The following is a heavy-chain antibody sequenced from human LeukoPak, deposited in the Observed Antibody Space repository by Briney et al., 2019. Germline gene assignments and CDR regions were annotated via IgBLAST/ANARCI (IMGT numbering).Heavy chain of an antibody. CDR1: GGSISSYY. D-gene: IGHD6-6*01. J-gene: IGHJ4*02. Sequence: SETLSLTCTVSGGSISSYYWSWIRQPAGKGLEWIGRIYTSGSTNYNPSLKGRVTMSVDTSKNQFSLNLSSVTAADTAVYYCTRGRLRSAQDSWGQGTLVTVSS. CDR3: TRGRLRSAQDS. CDR2: IYTSGST. V-gene: IGHV4-4*07.